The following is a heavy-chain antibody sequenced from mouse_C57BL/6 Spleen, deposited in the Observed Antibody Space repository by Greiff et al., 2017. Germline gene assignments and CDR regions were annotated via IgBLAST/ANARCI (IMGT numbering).Heavy chain of an antibody. V-gene: IGHV1-69*01. CDR2: IDPSDSYT. D-gene: IGHD1-1*01. CDR1: GYTFTSYW. Sequence: QVQLQQPGAELVMPGASVKLSCKASGYTFTSYWMHWVKQRPGQGLEWIGEIDPSDSYTNYTQKFKGKFTLTVDKSSSPAYMQISSLTSEDSAVYYWSRSITAVPDYWGQGTTLTVSS. J-gene: IGHJ2*01. CDR3: SRSITAVPDY.